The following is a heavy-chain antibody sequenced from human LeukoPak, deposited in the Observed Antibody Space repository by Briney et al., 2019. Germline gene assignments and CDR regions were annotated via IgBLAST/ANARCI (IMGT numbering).Heavy chain of an antibody. J-gene: IGHJ3*02. Sequence: GGSLRLSRAASGFTFSRYGMHWFRQAPGKGLEWVAVIWYDGRNEYYADSVKGRFTISRDNSKSTLYLQMNSLRAEDTGVYYRAKDRLSGNTINDDAFDIWGQGTMVTVFS. CDR1: GFTFSRYG. D-gene: IGHD5-24*01. CDR2: IWYDGRNE. CDR3: AKDRLSGNTINDDAFDI. V-gene: IGHV3-33*06.